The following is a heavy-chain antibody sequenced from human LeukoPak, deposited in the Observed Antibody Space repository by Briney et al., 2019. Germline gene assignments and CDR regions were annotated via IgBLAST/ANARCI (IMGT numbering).Heavy chain of an antibody. CDR2: YDPEKDET. J-gene: IGHJ4*01. D-gene: IGHD3-3*01. V-gene: IGHV1-24*01. Sequence: ASVKVSCKVSGLSFIELSFHWVRQAPGKGLEWMGGYDPEKDETVYAQKFQGRVTMTEDTSTDTVYMQLSSLRSEDTAIYYRTTNLISLFGVGYWGHGTLVTVSS. CDR3: TTNLISLFGVGY. CDR1: GLSFIELS.